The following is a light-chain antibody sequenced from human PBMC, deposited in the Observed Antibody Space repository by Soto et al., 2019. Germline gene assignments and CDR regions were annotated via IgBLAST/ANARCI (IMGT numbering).Light chain of an antibody. CDR1: QNVGNN. CDR2: GAS. Sequence: ELDMTQSPATLYVPPGERATLSSRFSQNVGNNLVWYQQTPGQAPRLCIYGASTRAAGIPDRFSGSGSGTEFTLTISGLQSDDFAVYYCQQFNNWPPWTCGQGTKVDI. CDR3: QQFNNWPPWT. J-gene: IGKJ1*01. V-gene: IGKV3-15*01.